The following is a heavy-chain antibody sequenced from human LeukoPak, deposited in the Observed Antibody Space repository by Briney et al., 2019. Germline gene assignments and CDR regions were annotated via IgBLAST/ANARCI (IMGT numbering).Heavy chain of an antibody. D-gene: IGHD5-24*01. V-gene: IGHV3-21*01. CDR2: ISSSSSNT. Sequence: PGGSLRLSCAASGFIFNTYAMNWVRQAPGKGLEWVSSISSSSSNTHYADSVKGRFTISRDNAKNSLYMQMNSLRAEDTAVYYCVRGDGRDYWGQGTLVTVSS. CDR1: GFIFNTYA. CDR3: VRGDGRDY. J-gene: IGHJ4*02.